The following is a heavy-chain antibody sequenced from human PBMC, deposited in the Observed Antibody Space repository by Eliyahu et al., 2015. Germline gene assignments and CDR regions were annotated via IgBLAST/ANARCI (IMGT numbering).Heavy chain of an antibody. CDR3: ARIRRLRYFDWLPIRLLSPHTFDI. D-gene: IGHD3-9*01. J-gene: IGHJ3*02. V-gene: IGHV2-26*01. Sequence: QVTLKESGPVLVKPTETLTLTCTVSGFSLSNARMGVXWIRXPPGKALEWLAHIFSNDEKSYSTSLKSRLTISKDTSKSQVVLTMTNMDPVDTATYYCARIRRLRYFDWLPIRLLSPHTFDIWGQGTMVTVSS. CDR1: GFSLSNARMG. CDR2: IFSNDEK.